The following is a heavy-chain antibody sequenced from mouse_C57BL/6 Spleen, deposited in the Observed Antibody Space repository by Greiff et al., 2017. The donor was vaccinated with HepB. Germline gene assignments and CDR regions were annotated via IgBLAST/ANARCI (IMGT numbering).Heavy chain of an antibody. Sequence: QVQLKQSGAELVRPGASVTLSCKASGYTFTDYEMHWVKQTPVHGLEWIGAIDPETGGTAYNQKFKGKAILTADKSSSTAYMEHRSLTSEDSAVYYCTRAAITTVVANPLFDYWGQGTTLTVSS. CDR3: TRAAITTVVANPLFDY. CDR2: IDPETGGT. V-gene: IGHV1-15*01. J-gene: IGHJ2*01. D-gene: IGHD1-1*01. CDR1: GYTFTDYE.